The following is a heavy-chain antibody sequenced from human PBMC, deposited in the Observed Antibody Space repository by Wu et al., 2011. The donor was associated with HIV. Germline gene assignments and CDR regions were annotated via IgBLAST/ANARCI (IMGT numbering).Heavy chain of an antibody. V-gene: IGHV1-2*02. J-gene: IGHJ6*03. D-gene: IGHD6-6*01. CDR3: ARDPYSSSFYYYYSWTS. CDR2: INPHSGGT. Sequence: QVQLVQSGAEVKKPGASVKVSCKASGYTFTAYYMHWLRQAPGQGLEWMGWINPHSGGTNFAQKFQGRVTMTRDTSITTAYMELSRLRSDDTAVYYCARDPYSSSFYYYYSWTSGQRDDSHRLL. CDR1: GYTFTAYY.